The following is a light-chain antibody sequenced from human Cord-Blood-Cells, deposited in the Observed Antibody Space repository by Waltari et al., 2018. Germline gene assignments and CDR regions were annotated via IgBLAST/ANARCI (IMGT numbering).Light chain of an antibody. V-gene: IGLV6-57*03. CDR3: QSYDSSNVV. CDR1: SGSIASNH. J-gene: IGLJ2*01. Sequence: NFMLTQPHSVSESPGKTVTISCTPSSGSIASNHVHSYQQRPGRAPTTVIYEDNQRPSGVPDRFSGSIDSSSNSASLTISGLKTEDEADYYCQSYDSSNVVFGGGTKLTVL. CDR2: EDN.